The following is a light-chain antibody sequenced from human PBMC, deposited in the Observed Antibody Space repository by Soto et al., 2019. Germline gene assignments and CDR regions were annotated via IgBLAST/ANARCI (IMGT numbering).Light chain of an antibody. CDR3: QQRSTWPLT. V-gene: IGKV3-15*01. Sequence: IVMTQSPATLSVSPGERVTLSCRASQGIGITLAWYQQKPGQTPRLLIYGASTRATGIPARFSDSGSGTEFTLTINSLQSEDSAVYYCQQRSTWPLTFGGGTKVDIK. CDR2: GAS. CDR1: QGIGIT. J-gene: IGKJ4*01.